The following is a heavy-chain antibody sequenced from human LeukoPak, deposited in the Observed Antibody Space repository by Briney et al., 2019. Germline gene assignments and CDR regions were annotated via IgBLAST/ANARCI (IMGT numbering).Heavy chain of an antibody. D-gene: IGHD6-13*01. J-gene: IGHJ5*01. CDR2: ISYNGRTI. CDR3: ARAAGWLDP. V-gene: IGHV3-11*01. CDR1: GFTFSDDY. Sequence: GGSLRLSCAASGFTFSDDYMSWIRQAPGKGLEWISYISYNGRTIHYADSVRGRFIIYRDNTKKSLYLQMNSLRVEDTAVYYCARAAGWLDPWGRGTLVTVPS.